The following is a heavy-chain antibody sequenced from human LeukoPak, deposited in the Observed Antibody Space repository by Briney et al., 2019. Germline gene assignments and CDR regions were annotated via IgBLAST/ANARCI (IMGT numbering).Heavy chain of an antibody. CDR2: IYYSGST. CDR1: GGSISSSSYY. D-gene: IGHD3-16*01. J-gene: IGHJ4*02. CDR3: ARLGRPYTGRIPYFDY. V-gene: IGHV4-39*01. Sequence: SETLSLTCTVSGGSISSSSYYWGWIRQPPGKGLEWIGGIYYSGSTYYNPSLKSRVTISVDTSKNQFSLKLSSVTAADTAVYYCARLGRPYTGRIPYFDYWGQGTLVTVSS.